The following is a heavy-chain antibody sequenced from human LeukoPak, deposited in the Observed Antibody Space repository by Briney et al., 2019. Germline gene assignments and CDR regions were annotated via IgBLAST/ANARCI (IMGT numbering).Heavy chain of an antibody. CDR1: GFTLSSYA. CDR2: ISCSGGST. J-gene: IGHJ4*02. V-gene: IGHV3-23*01. D-gene: IGHD4-23*01. CDR3: ASADHYGGNSGFAY. Sequence: PGGSLGLSCGASGFTLSSYAMNWVRQAPGKGLELVSGISCSGGSTYYADSVKGRFTISRDNSKNTLYLQMNSLRAEDTALFYCASADHYGGNSGFAYWGQGTLVTVSS.